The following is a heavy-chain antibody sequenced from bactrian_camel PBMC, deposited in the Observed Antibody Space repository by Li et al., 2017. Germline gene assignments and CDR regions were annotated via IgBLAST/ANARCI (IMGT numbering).Heavy chain of an antibody. Sequence: QVQLVESGGGSVQAGGSLRLSCTTSPRTYSNNCIGWFRQAPGKEREGVAGIDSDGTTSYTDSVKGRFTISRDNARRTLYLQMSTLEPEDTAMYYCAAARLLPWRTTTSPARDFHYWGQGTQVTVS. CDR2: IDSDGTT. D-gene: IGHD2*01. CDR1: PRTYSNNC. J-gene: IGHJ4*01. CDR3: AAARLLPWRTTTSPARDFHY. V-gene: IGHV3S53*01.